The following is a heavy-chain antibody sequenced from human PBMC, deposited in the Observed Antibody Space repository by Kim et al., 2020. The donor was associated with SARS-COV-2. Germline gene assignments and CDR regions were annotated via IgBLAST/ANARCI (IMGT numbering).Heavy chain of an antibody. V-gene: IGHV3-48*02. CDR3: ARDLRYFDSPYYFDY. D-gene: IGHD3-9*01. CDR1: GFTFSSYS. J-gene: IGHJ4*02. CDR2: ISSSSSTI. Sequence: GGSLRLSCAASGFTFSSYSMNWVRQAPGKGLEWVSYISSSSSTIYYADSVKGRFAISRDNAKNSLYLQMNSLRDEDTAVYYCARDLRYFDSPYYFDYWGQGTLVTVSS.